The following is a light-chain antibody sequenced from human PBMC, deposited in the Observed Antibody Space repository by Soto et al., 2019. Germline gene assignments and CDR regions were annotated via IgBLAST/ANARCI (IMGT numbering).Light chain of an antibody. CDR2: EVS. V-gene: IGLV2-14*01. CDR1: SSDVGLYNY. Sequence: QSALTQPASVSGSPGQSITISCTGTSSDVGLYNYVSWYQQHPGKAPKLMIYEVSNRPSEVSNRFSGSKSGNTASLTISGLQAEDEADYYCSSYTSSSTLVFGGGTKLTVL. CDR3: SSYTSSSTLV. J-gene: IGLJ3*02.